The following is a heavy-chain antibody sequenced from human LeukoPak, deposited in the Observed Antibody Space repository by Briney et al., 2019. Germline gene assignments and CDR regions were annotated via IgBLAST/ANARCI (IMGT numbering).Heavy chain of an antibody. D-gene: IGHD6-19*01. Sequence: SETLSLTCAVYGGSFSGYYWSWIRQPPGKGLEWIGEINHSGSTNYNPSLKSRVTISVDTSKNQFSLKLSSVTAADTAVYYCARDLAVAGGDPFDIWGQGTMVTVSS. CDR2: INHSGST. CDR1: GGSFSGYY. V-gene: IGHV4-34*01. J-gene: IGHJ3*02. CDR3: ARDLAVAGGDPFDI.